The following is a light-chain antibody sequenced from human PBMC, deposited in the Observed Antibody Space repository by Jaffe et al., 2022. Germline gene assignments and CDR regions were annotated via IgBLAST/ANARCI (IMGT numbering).Light chain of an antibody. V-gene: IGKV3-20*01. CDR3: QQYGSSPLFT. Sequence: EIVLTQSPGTLSLSPGERATLSCRASQSVSSTYLAWYQQKTGQAPRLLIYGASSRATGIPDRFSGSGSGTDFTLTISRLEPEDFAVYYCQQYGSSPLFTFGGGTKVEIK. CDR1: QSVSSTY. CDR2: GAS. J-gene: IGKJ4*01.